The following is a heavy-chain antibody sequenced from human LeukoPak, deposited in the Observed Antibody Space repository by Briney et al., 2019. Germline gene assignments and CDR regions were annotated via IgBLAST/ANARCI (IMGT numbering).Heavy chain of an antibody. J-gene: IGHJ6*02. CDR3: ARTLGPRRLRNGMDV. D-gene: IGHD1-14*01. CDR1: GGSISSYY. CDR2: IYYSGST. V-gene: IGHV4-59*01. Sequence: PSETLSLTCTVSGGSISSYYWSWIRQPPGKGLEWIGYIYYSGSTNHNPSLKSRVTISVDTSKNQFSLKLSSVTAADTAVYYCARTLGPRRLRNGMDVWGQGTTVTVSS.